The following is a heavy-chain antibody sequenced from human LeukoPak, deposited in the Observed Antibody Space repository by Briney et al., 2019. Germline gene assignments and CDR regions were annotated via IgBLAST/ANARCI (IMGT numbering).Heavy chain of an antibody. D-gene: IGHD2-2*01. CDR2: LIPIFGTA. J-gene: IGHJ4*02. CDR3: ARTSVVPAAMFLYYFDY. V-gene: IGHV1-69*13. CDR1: GGTFSSYA. Sequence: SVKVSCKASGGTFSSYAISWVRQAPGQGLEWMGGLIPIFGTANYAQKFQGRVTITADESTSTAYMELSSLRSEDTAVYYCARTSVVPAAMFLYYFDYWGQGTLVTVSS.